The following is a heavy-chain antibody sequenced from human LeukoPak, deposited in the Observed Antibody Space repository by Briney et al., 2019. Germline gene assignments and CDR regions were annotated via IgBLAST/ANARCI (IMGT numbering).Heavy chain of an antibody. Sequence: GGSLRLSCAASGFTFSSYSMNWVRQAPGKELEWVSSISSSSSYIYYADSVKGRFTISRDNAKNSLYLQMNSLRAEDTAVYYCARAMSGCNSTSCYDYWGQGTLVTVSS. V-gene: IGHV3-21*01. CDR1: GFTFSSYS. CDR2: ISSSSSYI. D-gene: IGHD2-2*01. J-gene: IGHJ4*02. CDR3: ARAMSGCNSTSCYDY.